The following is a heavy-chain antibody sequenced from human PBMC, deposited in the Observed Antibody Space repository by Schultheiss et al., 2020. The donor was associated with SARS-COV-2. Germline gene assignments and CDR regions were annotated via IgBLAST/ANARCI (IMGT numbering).Heavy chain of an antibody. V-gene: IGHV4-4*07. Sequence: SETLSLTCTVSGGFISSYYWSWIRQPAGKGLEWIGRIYTSGSTNYNPSLKSRVTMSVDTSKNQFSLKLSSVTAADTAVYYCARALDLQMPLYYYYGMDVWGQGTTVTVSS. CDR3: ARALDLQMPLYYYYGMDV. CDR1: GGFISSYY. J-gene: IGHJ6*02. D-gene: IGHD2-2*01. CDR2: IYTSGST.